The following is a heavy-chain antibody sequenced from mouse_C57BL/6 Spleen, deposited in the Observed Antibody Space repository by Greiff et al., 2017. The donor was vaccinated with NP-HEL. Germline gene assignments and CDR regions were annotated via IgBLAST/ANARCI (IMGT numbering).Heavy chain of an antibody. J-gene: IGHJ2*01. CDR3: ARAYGNYVGYYFDY. V-gene: IGHV1-69*01. Sequence: VQLQQPGAELVMPGASVKLSCKASGYTFTSYWMHWVKQRPGQGLEWIGEIDPSDSYTNYNQKFKGKSTLTVDKSSSTAYMQLSSLTSEDSAVYYCARAYGNYVGYYFDYWGQGTTLTVSS. CDR1: GYTFTSYW. CDR2: IDPSDSYT. D-gene: IGHD2-1*01.